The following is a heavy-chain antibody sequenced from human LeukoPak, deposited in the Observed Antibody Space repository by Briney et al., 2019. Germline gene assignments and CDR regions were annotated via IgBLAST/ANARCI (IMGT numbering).Heavy chain of an antibody. J-gene: IGHJ6*02. CDR2: IYYSGST. Sequence: KPSETLSLTCTVSGGSISSSSYYWGWIRQPPGKGLEWIGSIYYSGSTYHNPSLKSRVTISVDTSKNQFSLKLSSVTAADTAVYYCVRGSGSYYYYYHGMDVWGQGTTVTVSS. CDR1: GGSISSSSYY. D-gene: IGHD3-10*01. V-gene: IGHV4-39*01. CDR3: VRGSGSYYYYYHGMDV.